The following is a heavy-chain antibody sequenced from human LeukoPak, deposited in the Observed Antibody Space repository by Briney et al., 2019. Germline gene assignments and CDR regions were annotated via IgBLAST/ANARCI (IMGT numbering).Heavy chain of an antibody. J-gene: IGHJ2*01. CDR1: GGSISSSSYY. CDR2: IYYSGST. Sequence: PSETLSLTCTVSGGSISSSSYYWGWIRQPPGKGLEWIGSIYYSGSTYYNPSLKSRVTISVDTSKNQFSLKLSSVTAADTAVYYCASECPATENWFFDLWGRGTLVTVSS. D-gene: IGHD1-26*01. V-gene: IGHV4-39*01. CDR3: ASECPATENWFFDL.